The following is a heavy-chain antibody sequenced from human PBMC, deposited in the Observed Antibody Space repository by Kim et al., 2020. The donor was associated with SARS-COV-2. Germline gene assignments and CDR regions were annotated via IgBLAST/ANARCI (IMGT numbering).Heavy chain of an antibody. V-gene: IGHV3-7*01. CDR3: PTQFGRPDHY. CDR1: GLTFSSYW. J-gene: IGHJ4*02. Sequence: GSLRLSCAASGLTFSSYWMSWVRQAPGQGLECVATIKPDGSQKYYVDSVKARFTISKDNAKNSLYLQMDSLRAEDTAVYYCPTQFGRPDHYWGQGTLV. D-gene: IGHD3-10*01. CDR2: IKPDGSQK.